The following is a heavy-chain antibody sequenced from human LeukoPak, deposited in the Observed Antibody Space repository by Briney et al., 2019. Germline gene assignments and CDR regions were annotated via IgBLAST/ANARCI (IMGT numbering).Heavy chain of an antibody. CDR1: GYTFTTNG. V-gene: IGHV1-18*01. J-gene: IGHJ4*02. CDR2: ISTYNGNT. Sequence: ASVTVSFKAAGYTFTTNGISWGRQAPGQGLELMGWISTYNGNTHYAQKVQVRVTFTTDTSTSTAYMELRSLRSDDTAVYYCARERIVAGTGTFDSWGQGTLVTVSS. D-gene: IGHD6-19*01. CDR3: ARERIVAGTGTFDS.